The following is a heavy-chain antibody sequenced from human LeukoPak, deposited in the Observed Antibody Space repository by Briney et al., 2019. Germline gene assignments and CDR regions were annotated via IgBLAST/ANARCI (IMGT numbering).Heavy chain of an antibody. CDR3: ARSYYDLPSFDY. CDR1: GGSISSGIYY. V-gene: IGHV4-61*02. Sequence: TSETLSLTCTVSGGSISSGIYYWSCIRPPAGKGLEWIGRIYTSGSTNYNPSLKSRVTISVDTSKNQFSLKLSSVTAADTAVYYCARSYYDLPSFDYWGQGTLVSVSS. D-gene: IGHD3-3*01. J-gene: IGHJ4*02. CDR2: IYTSGST.